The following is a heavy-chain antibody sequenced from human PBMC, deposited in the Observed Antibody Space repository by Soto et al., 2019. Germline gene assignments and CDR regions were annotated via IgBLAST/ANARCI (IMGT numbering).Heavy chain of an antibody. Sequence: QMQLVESGGGVVQPGRSMRLSCAASGFSFSTYGMHWVRQAPGKGLEWVAVVSFDAKNKYYIDSVEGRFTISRDNSKNMLYLQMNSLRREDTAVYYCAKESVESTYSYYGMDVWGPGTTVTVSS. CDR3: AKESVESTYSYYGMDV. CDR2: VSFDAKNK. CDR1: GFSFSTYG. V-gene: IGHV3-30*18. D-gene: IGHD4-4*01. J-gene: IGHJ6*02.